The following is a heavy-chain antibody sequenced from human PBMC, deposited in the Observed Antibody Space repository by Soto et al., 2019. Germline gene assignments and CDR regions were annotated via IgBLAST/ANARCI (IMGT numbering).Heavy chain of an antibody. D-gene: IGHD6-19*01. CDR2: ISSSSSYI. V-gene: IGHV3-21*01. CDR3: ASPLLAGYSSGIPYFDY. CDR1: GFTFSSYS. J-gene: IGHJ4*02. Sequence: PGGSLRLSCAASGFTFSSYSMNWVRQAPGKGLEWVSSISSSSSYIYYADSVKGRFTISRDNAKNSLYLQMNSLRAEDTAVYYCASPLLAGYSSGIPYFDYWGQGTLVTVSS.